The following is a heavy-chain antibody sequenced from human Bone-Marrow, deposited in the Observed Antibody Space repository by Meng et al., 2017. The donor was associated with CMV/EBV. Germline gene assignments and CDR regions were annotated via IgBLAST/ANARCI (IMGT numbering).Heavy chain of an antibody. J-gene: IGHJ6*02. CDR2: IKQDGSEK. CDR3: AREALVAVLRGYYYYGMDV. D-gene: IGHD2-21*01. V-gene: IGHV3-7*01. CDR1: GFTFSSYW. Sequence: GESLKISCAASGFTFSSYWMSWVRQAPGKGLEWVANIKQDGSEKYYVDSVKGRFTISKDNAKSSLYLQMNSLRAEDTAVYYCAREALVAVLRGYYYYGMDVWGQGTTVTVSS.